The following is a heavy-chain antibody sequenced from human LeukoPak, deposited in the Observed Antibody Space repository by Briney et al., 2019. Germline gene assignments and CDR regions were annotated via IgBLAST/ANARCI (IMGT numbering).Heavy chain of an antibody. J-gene: IGHJ4*02. V-gene: IGHV3-74*01. Sequence: GGSLRLSCAASGFTFSSYWMHWVRQAPGKGLVWVSRINTDGSSTSYADSVKGRFTISRDNAKNSLFLQMNSLRAEDTAFYYCAKGHLRYCSSTTCLPCDYWGQGTLVTVSS. CDR2: INTDGSST. CDR3: AKGHLRYCSSTTCLPCDY. CDR1: GFTFSSYW. D-gene: IGHD2-2*01.